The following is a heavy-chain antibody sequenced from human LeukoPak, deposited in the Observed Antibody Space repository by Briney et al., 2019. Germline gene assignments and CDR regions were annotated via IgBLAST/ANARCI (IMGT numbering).Heavy chain of an antibody. Sequence: GGSLRLSCAASGFTFSKSGMHWVRQAPGKGLKWVSVIYSGGSTYYADSVKGRFTISRDNSKNTLYLQMNSLRAEDTAVYYCARHQAENWFDPWGQGTLVTVSS. CDR1: GFTFSKSG. CDR3: ARHQAENWFDP. CDR2: IYSGGST. V-gene: IGHV3-66*04. J-gene: IGHJ5*02. D-gene: IGHD6-13*01.